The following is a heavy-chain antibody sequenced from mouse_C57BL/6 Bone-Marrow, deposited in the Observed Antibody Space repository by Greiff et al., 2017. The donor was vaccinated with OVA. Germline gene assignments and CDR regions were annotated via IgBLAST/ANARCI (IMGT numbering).Heavy chain of an antibody. D-gene: IGHD1-1*01. J-gene: IGHJ3*01. CDR1: GYAFSSYW. CDR2: IYPGDGDT. CDR3: ARSDYGSSWFAY. V-gene: IGHV1-80*01. Sequence: QVHVKQSGAELVKPGASVKISCKASGYAFSSYWMNWVKQRPGKGLEWIGQIYPGDGDTNYNGKFKGKATLTADKSSSTAYMQLSSLTSEDSAVYFFARSDYGSSWFAYWGQGTLVTVSA.